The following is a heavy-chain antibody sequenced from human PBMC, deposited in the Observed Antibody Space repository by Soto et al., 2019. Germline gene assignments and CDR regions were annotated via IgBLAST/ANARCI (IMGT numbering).Heavy chain of an antibody. J-gene: IGHJ3*02. CDR3: ARSRLPDAFDI. D-gene: IGHD2-15*01. CDR2: IYYSGST. CDR1: GGSISSYY. Sequence: TSETLSLTCTVSGGSISSYYWSWIRQPPGKGLEWIGYIYYSGSTNYNPSLKSRVTISVDTSKNQFSLKLSSVTAADTAVYYCARSRLPDAFDIWGQGTMVTVSS. V-gene: IGHV4-59*01.